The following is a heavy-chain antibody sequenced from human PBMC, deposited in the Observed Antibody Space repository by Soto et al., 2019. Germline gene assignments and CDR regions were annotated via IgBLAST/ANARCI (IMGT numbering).Heavy chain of an antibody. CDR2: IFSSGST. J-gene: IGHJ4*02. V-gene: IGHV4-31*03. D-gene: IGHD3-22*01. Sequence: QVQLQESGPGLVKPSQTLSLTCTVSGGSISSGGYYWSWIRQHPGKGLEWIGYIFSSGSTYYNPALKSRVTIAVDTSKNQFSLTLSCVTAADTAVYYCARVGTYYYDSSGYFDYWGQGTLVTVSS. CDR1: GGSISSGGYY. CDR3: ARVGTYYYDSSGYFDY.